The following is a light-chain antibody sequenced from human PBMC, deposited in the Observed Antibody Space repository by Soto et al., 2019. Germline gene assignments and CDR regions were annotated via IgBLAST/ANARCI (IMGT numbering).Light chain of an antibody. Sequence: DIHMTQSPSTLSASVGYRFTITCRARQSISSWLAWYQQKPGKAPKLLIYDASNLETGVPSRFSGSGSGTDFTFTISSLQPEDIATYYCQQYDNLPLTFGGGTKVDIK. CDR1: QSISSW. CDR3: QQYDNLPLT. CDR2: DAS. J-gene: IGKJ4*01. V-gene: IGKV1-33*01.